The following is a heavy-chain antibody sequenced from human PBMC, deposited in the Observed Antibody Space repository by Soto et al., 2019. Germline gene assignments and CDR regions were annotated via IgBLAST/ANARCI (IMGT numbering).Heavy chain of an antibody. CDR3: ARQRYDVLTGYYNYGLDV. CDR1: GGSFSGYY. D-gene: IGHD3-9*01. V-gene: IGHV4-34*01. Sequence: SETLSLTCAVYGGSFSGYYWSWIRQPPGKGLEWIGEINHSGSTNYNPSLKSRVTISIDTSKTQFSLKLSSVTAADTAVYYCARQRYDVLTGYYNYGLDVWGQGTTVTVSS. J-gene: IGHJ6*02. CDR2: INHSGST.